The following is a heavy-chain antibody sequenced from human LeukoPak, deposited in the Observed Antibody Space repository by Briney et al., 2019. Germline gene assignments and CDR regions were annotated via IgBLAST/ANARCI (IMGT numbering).Heavy chain of an antibody. CDR1: GGSFSGYY. CDR2: INHSGST. Sequence: PSETLSLTCAVYGGSFSGYYWSWIRQPPGKGLEWIGEINHSGSTNYNPSLKSRVTISVDTSKNQFSLKLSSVTAADTAVYYCARGRTDTAMAADFVYWGQGTLVTVSS. CDR3: ARGRTDTAMAADFVY. V-gene: IGHV4-34*01. D-gene: IGHD5-18*01. J-gene: IGHJ4*02.